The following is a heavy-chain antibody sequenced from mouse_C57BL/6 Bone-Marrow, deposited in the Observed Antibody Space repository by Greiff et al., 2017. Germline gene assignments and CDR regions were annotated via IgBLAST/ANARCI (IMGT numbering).Heavy chain of an antibody. V-gene: IGHV8-8*01. D-gene: IGHD2-14*01. Sequence: ESGPGILQPSQTLSLTCSFSGFSLSPFGMGVGWTRQPSGKGLEWLAHIWWDDDKYYNPALKSRLTISKDTSKHPVFLKIAKVDTADTATYYCARIPYRNDGFAYWGQGTLVTVSA. CDR3: ARIPYRNDGFAY. J-gene: IGHJ3*01. CDR1: GFSLSPFGMG. CDR2: IWWDDDK.